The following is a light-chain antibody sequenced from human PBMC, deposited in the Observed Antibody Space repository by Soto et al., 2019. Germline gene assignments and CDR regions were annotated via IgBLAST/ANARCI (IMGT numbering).Light chain of an antibody. CDR3: QQYNNLPFS. V-gene: IGKV3-15*01. CDR2: GVS. CDR1: QGVTTN. J-gene: IGKJ5*01. Sequence: THLSVTLSFSPVERATLSCRAGQGVTTNFAWYQQKSGQSPRLLIYGVSIRATGVPARFSGTGSETDFTLTISGLQSEDSAVYFCQQYNNLPFSFGQGTRLE.